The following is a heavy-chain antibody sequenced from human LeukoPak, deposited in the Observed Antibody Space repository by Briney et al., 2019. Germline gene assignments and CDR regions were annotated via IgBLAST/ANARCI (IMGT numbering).Heavy chain of an antibody. CDR1: GGSFSGYY. CDR2: INHSGST. V-gene: IGHV4-34*01. Sequence: KPSETLSLTCAVYGGSFSGYYWSWIRQPPGKGLGWIGEINHSGSTNYNPSLKSRVTISVDTSKNQFSLKLSSVTAADPAVYYCASTRIQLWLRRYYFDYWGQGTLVTVSS. CDR3: ASTRIQLWLRRYYFDY. J-gene: IGHJ4*02. D-gene: IGHD5-18*01.